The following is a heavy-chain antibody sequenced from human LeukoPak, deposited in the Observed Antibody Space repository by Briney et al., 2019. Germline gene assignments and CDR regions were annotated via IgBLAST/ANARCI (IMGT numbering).Heavy chain of an antibody. Sequence: GESLRLSCAASGLPFTNAWMSWVRQAPGKGLEWVGRIKGKVDGGTTDHAAPVKGRFTISRDDSKNTLHLQMNSLKTEDTAVYYCTTVGLYNILTGYYHDSFDMWGQGTMVTVSS. CDR1: GLPFTNAW. CDR2: IKGKVDGGTT. D-gene: IGHD3-9*01. J-gene: IGHJ3*02. V-gene: IGHV3-15*01. CDR3: TTVGLYNILTGYYHDSFDM.